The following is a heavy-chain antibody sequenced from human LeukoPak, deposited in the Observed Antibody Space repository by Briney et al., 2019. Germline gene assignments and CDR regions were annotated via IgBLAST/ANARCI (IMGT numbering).Heavy chain of an antibody. J-gene: IGHJ4*02. D-gene: IGHD3-22*01. Sequence: GGSLRLSCAASGFTVSSNYMSWVRQAPGKGLEWVSVIYSGGSTYYADSVKGRFTISRDNSKNTLYLQMNSLRAEDTAVYYCARGVSDSSGYRYFDYWGQGTLVTVSS. CDR1: GFTVSSNY. CDR2: IYSGGST. CDR3: ARGVSDSSGYRYFDY. V-gene: IGHV3-66*01.